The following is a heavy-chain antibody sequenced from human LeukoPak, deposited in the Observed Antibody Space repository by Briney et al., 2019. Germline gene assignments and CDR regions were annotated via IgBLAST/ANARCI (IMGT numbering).Heavy chain of an antibody. CDR1: AFTFTSSA. J-gene: IGHJ4*02. CDR2: IVVGRGNT. Sequence: ASVRVSCKASAFTFTSSAVQWVRQARGQRLEWMGWIVVGRGNTNYAQKFQERVTITRDMSTSTAYMELSSLRSEDTAVYYCVAGRYCSGGSCSLLYWGQGTLVTVSS. D-gene: IGHD2-15*01. V-gene: IGHV1-58*01. CDR3: VAGRYCSGGSCSLLY.